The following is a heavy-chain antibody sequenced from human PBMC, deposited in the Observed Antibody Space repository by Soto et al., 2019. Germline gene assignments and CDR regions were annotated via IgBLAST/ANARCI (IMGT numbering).Heavy chain of an antibody. J-gene: IGHJ6*02. D-gene: IGHD2-8*01. CDR2: IYYTGST. CDR3: ARDNGHYGMDV. Sequence: SESLSLTCTVSGGSMSSGGFYWGWIRHHPGKGLEWIGYIYYTGSTYYNPSLKSRVNISVDTSKKQFSLRLSSVTAADTAVYYCARDNGHYGMDVWGQGTTVTVS. V-gene: IGHV4-31*03. CDR1: GGSMSSGGFY.